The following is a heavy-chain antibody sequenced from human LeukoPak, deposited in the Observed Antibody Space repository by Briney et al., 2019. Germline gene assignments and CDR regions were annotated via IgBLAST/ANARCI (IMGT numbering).Heavy chain of an antibody. CDR2: FDPEDGET. V-gene: IGHV1-24*01. D-gene: IGHD3-10*01. CDR1: GYTLTELS. CDR3: ATDLEVLISPQGAGDY. J-gene: IGHJ4*02. Sequence: ASVKVSCKVSGYTLTELSMHWVRQAPGKGLEWMGGFDPEDGETIYAQKFQGRVTMTEDTSTDTAYMELSSLRSEDTAFYFCATDLEVLISPQGAGDYWGQGTLVAVSS.